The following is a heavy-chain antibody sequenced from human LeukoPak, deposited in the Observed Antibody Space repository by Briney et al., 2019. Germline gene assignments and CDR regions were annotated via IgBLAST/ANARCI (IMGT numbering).Heavy chain of an antibody. Sequence: QTLSLTCAISGDSVSSNSVTWNWIRQSPSGGLEWLGRTYYRSTWYNDYAVSVRGRITVNPDTSKNQFSLHLNSVTPEDTAVYYCARRLTQYDCFDPWGQGILVTVSS. D-gene: IGHD2-2*01. CDR2: TYYRSTWYN. CDR1: GDSVSSNSVT. J-gene: IGHJ5*02. CDR3: ARRLTQYDCFDP. V-gene: IGHV6-1*01.